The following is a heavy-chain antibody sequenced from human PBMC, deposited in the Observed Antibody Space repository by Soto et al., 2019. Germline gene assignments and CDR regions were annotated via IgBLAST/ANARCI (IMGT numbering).Heavy chain of an antibody. CDR3: TGSMTTVSEDYYYYGMDV. J-gene: IGHJ6*02. CDR1: GGTFSSYA. V-gene: IGHV1-69*01. D-gene: IGHD4-4*01. Sequence: EQLVQSGAEVKKPGSSVKVSCKASGGTFSSYAISWVRQAPGQGLEWMGGIIPIFGTANYAQKFQGRVTITADESTSTAYMELSSLRSEDTAVYYCTGSMTTVSEDYYYYGMDVWGQGTTVTVSS. CDR2: IIPIFGTA.